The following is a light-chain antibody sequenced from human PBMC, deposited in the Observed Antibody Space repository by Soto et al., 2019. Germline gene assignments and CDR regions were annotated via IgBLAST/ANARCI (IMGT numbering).Light chain of an antibody. J-gene: IGKJ1*01. V-gene: IGKV1-5*03. CDR1: QSISIY. Sequence: DIQMTQSPSSLSASVGDRVTITCRASQSISIYLNWYQLKPGKAPNLLIYKASTLKSGVPSRFSGSGSGTEFILTISSLQPDDFAANYCQHYNSYSEAFGQGTKVDI. CDR3: QHYNSYSEA. CDR2: KAS.